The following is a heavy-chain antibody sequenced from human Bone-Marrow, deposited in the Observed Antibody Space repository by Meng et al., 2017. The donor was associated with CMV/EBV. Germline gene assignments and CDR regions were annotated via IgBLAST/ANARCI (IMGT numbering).Heavy chain of an antibody. Sequence: ASVKVSCKASGGTFSSYGISWVRQAPGQGLEWMGWISTSNGNTIYAQKIQDRVTMTRETSTSTVYMELRSLRSDDTAVYYCARDMYGSGSYYYGMDVWGQGTTVTVSS. CDR3: ARDMYGSGSYYYGMDV. CDR1: GGTFSSYG. D-gene: IGHD3-10*01. J-gene: IGHJ6*02. V-gene: IGHV1-18*01. CDR2: ISTSNGNT.